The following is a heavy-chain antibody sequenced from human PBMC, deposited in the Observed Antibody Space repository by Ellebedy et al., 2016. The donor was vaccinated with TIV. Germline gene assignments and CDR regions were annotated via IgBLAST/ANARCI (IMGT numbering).Heavy chain of an antibody. CDR1: GFTVSSNY. CDR2: IYSGGST. CDR3: ARARRTGYSSSCYFDY. V-gene: IGHV3-66*01. J-gene: IGHJ4*02. D-gene: IGHD6-13*01. Sequence: GGSLRLXXAASGFTVSSNYMSWVRQAPGKGLEWVSVIYSGGSTYYADSAKGRFTISRDNSKNTLYLQMNSLRAEDTAVYYCARARRTGYSSSCYFDYWGQGSLVTVSS.